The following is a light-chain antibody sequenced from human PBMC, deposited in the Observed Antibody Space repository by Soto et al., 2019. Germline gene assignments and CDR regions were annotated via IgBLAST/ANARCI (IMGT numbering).Light chain of an antibody. V-gene: IGLV2-8*01. Sequence: QSVLTQPPSASGSPGQSVTISCTGTSSDVGGYNFVSWFQQHPGKAPKLMIYEVTKRPSGVPDRFSGSKSGNTASLTVSGLQAEDEADYYCSSYVGGRNYVFGTGTKVTVL. CDR3: SSYVGGRNYV. CDR1: SSDVGGYNF. J-gene: IGLJ1*01. CDR2: EVT.